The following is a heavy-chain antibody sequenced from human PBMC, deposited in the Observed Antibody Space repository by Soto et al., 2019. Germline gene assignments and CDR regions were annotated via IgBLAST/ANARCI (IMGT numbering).Heavy chain of an antibody. CDR2: MTSSGSGT. CDR1: GFTFTSYA. CDR3: AKDLRNIGARPWFKCFDD. J-gene: IGHJ4*02. V-gene: IGHV3-23*01. D-gene: IGHD6-6*01. Sequence: EVQMLESGGGLVQPGGSLRLFCEVSGFTFTSYAMNWVRQAPGKGLEWVAGMTSSGSGTFYADSVKGRFTISRDNFRNTLYLELSTVREDDTAVYFCAKDLRNIGARPWFKCFDDWGQGTLVTVSS.